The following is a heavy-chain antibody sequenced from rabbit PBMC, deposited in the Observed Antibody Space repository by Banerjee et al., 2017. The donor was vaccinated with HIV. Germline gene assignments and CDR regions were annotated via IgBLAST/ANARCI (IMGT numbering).Heavy chain of an antibody. CDR2: IDTSDGDT. CDR1: GFPFSNKAV. CDR3: ARKNSGVVTSTRLDI. V-gene: IGHV1S45*01. J-gene: IGHJ3*01. D-gene: IGHD1-1*01. Sequence: QEQLEESGGGLVKPEGSLTLTCKASGFPFSNKAVMCWVRQAPGKGLEWIACIDTSDGDTDYANWPKGRFTISKTSSTTVTLQMTSLTAADTATYFCARKNSGVVTSTRLDIWGPGTLVTVS.